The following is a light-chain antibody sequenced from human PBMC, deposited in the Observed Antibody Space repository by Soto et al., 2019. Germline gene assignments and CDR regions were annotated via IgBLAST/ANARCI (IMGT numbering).Light chain of an antibody. CDR1: SNDIGGYNY. CDR2: EVT. CDR3: TSYTSSSSLYV. J-gene: IGLJ1*01. V-gene: IGLV2-14*01. Sequence: QSVLTQPASVSGSPGQSITISCTGSSNDIGGYNYVSWYQQHPGRAPKLMIYEVTNRPSGVSHRFSGSKSGNTASLTISGLHAEDEADYYCTSYTSSSSLYVFGTGTKV.